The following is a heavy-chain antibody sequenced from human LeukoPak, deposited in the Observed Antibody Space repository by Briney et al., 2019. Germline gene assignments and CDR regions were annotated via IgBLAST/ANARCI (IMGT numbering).Heavy chain of an antibody. CDR2: IIPIFGTA. CDR3: ARDKGGGNSRYYYMDV. Sequence: SVKVSCKASGGTFSSYAISWVRQAPGQGLEWMGGIIPIFGTANYAQKFQGRVTITTDESTSTAYMELSSLRSEDTAVYYCARDKGGGNSRYYYMDVWGKGPRSPSP. V-gene: IGHV1-69*05. CDR1: GGTFSSYA. D-gene: IGHD4-23*01. J-gene: IGHJ6*03.